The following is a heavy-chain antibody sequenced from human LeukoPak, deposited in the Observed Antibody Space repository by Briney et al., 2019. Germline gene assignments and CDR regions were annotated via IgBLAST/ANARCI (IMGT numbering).Heavy chain of an antibody. D-gene: IGHD1-26*01. CDR2: IYYSGST. J-gene: IGHJ4*02. CDR3: ARGAGIVGATIDY. CDR1: GGSISSHY. Sequence: SETLSLTCTVSGGSISSHYWSWIRQPPGKGLEWIGYIYYSGSTNYNPSLKSRVTISVDTSKNQFSLKLSSVTAADTAVYYCARGAGIVGATIDYWGQGTLVTVSS. V-gene: IGHV4-59*11.